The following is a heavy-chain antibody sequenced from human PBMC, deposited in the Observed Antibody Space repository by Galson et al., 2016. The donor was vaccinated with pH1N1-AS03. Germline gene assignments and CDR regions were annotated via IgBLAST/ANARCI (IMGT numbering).Heavy chain of an antibody. CDR2: LYRLNGGI. CDR1: GFSISPSFY. D-gene: IGHD3-22*01. Sequence: ETLSLTCTFSGFSISPSFYWGWVRQPPGKGLEWIGSLYRLNGGIYYNPSLGSRVTISVDTSTNKFSLDLTSVTASDTAVYYCAGYHSDNSGYISAAFEIWSQGTLVTVSS. V-gene: IGHV4-38-2*02. J-gene: IGHJ3*02. CDR3: AGYHSDNSGYISAAFEI.